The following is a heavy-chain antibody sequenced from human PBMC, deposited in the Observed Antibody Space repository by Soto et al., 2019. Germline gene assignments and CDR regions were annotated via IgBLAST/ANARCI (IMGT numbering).Heavy chain of an antibody. D-gene: IGHD3-22*01. Sequence: ASVKVSCKASGYTFTSYGISWVRQAPGQGLEWMGWISAYNGNTNYAQKLQGRVTMTTDTSTSTAYMELRSLRSDDTAVYYCGRVGDDSSVYYEFTYWGQGTLVTVSS. CDR1: GYTFTSYG. J-gene: IGHJ4*02. CDR2: ISAYNGNT. V-gene: IGHV1-18*01. CDR3: GRVGDDSSVYYEFTY.